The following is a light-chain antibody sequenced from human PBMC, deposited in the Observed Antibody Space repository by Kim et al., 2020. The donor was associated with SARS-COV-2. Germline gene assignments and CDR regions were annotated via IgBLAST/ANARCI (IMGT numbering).Light chain of an antibody. CDR1: SSDVGGYTY. CDR3: CSYAGSYTWV. CDR2: DVT. J-gene: IGLJ3*02. V-gene: IGLV2-11*01. Sequence: GQSVTISCTGTSSDVGGYTYVSWYQHHPGHAPQLMIFDVTKRPSGVPDRFSGSKAGNTASLTISGLQAEDEADYYCCSYAGSYTWVFGGGTQLTVL.